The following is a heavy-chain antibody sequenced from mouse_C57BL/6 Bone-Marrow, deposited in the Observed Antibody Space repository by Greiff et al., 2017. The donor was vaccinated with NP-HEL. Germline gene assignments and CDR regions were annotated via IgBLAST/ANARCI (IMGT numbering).Heavy chain of an antibody. Sequence: QVHVKQSGAELVKPGASVKMSCKASGYTFTTYPIEWMKQNHGKSLEWIGNFHPYNDDTKYNEKFKGKATLTVEKSSSTVYLELSRLTSDDSAVYYCARGEGKGSYWYFDVWGTGTTVTVSS. CDR1: GYTFTTYP. D-gene: IGHD6-1*01. CDR3: ARGEGKGSYWYFDV. J-gene: IGHJ1*03. CDR2: FHPYNDDT. V-gene: IGHV1-47*01.